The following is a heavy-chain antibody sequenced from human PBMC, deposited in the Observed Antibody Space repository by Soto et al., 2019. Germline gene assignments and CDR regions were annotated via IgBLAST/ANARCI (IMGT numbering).Heavy chain of an antibody. Sequence: ASVKVSCKASGYTFTGYYMHWVRQAPGQGLEWMGWINPNSGGTNYAQKFQGRVTMTGDTSISTAYMELSRLRSDDTAVYYCARTYYYGSGSYLYGMDVWGQGTTVTVSS. V-gene: IGHV1-2*02. J-gene: IGHJ6*02. CDR1: GYTFTGYY. CDR2: INPNSGGT. D-gene: IGHD3-10*01. CDR3: ARTYYYGSGSYLYGMDV.